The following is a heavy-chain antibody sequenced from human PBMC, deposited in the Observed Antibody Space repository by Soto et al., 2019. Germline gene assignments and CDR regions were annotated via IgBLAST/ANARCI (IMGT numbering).Heavy chain of an antibody. CDR3: ARDRAPPESWYLDF. Sequence: VQLVESGGGLVQPGGSLRLSCAASGITVSSNYMSWVRQAPGQGLEWVSIIYSGGTTYYADSVKGRFTISRDSSKNTMYLQIGSRRPEDTALYYWARDRAPPESWYLDFWGRGTLVTVSS. D-gene: IGHD3-10*01. J-gene: IGHJ2*01. CDR1: GITVSSNY. CDR2: IYSGGTT. V-gene: IGHV3-53*04.